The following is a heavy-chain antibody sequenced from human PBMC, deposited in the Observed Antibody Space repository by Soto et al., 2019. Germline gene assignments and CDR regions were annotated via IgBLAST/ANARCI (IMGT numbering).Heavy chain of an antibody. J-gene: IGHJ6*02. CDR1: GFPFDKYG. D-gene: IGHD5-12*01. Sequence: GGSLTLSCAASGFPFDKYGMAWFRQAPGKGLEWVANIGDGGSKKYYVDSVKGRFTISRDNTKNTLYLQMNSLRAEDTAVYYCAKATWPRDGYNYYYFHGMDFWGQGTMVTVSS. V-gene: IGHV3-7*03. CDR2: IGDGGSKK. CDR3: AKATWPRDGYNYYYFHGMDF.